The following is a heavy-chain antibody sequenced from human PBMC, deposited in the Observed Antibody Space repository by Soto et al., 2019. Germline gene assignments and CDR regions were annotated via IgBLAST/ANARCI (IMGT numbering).Heavy chain of an antibody. Sequence: EVQLLESGGGLVQPGGSLRLSCAASGFSFTTYAMGWVRQAPGKGLEWVSAVSGSGSTTYYADSVKGRFIISRNNAKTTAYLYMNSLRAEDTAVYYCARDPRYYDSGGYDDSWGQGTLVTVSS. J-gene: IGHJ4*02. D-gene: IGHD3-22*01. V-gene: IGHV3-23*01. CDR1: GFSFTTYA. CDR2: VSGSGSTT. CDR3: ARDPRYYDSGGYDDS.